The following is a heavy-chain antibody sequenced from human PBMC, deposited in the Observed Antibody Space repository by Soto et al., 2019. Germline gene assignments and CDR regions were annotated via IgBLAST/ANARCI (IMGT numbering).Heavy chain of an antibody. CDR1: GGSFSGYY. CDR2: INHSGST. V-gene: IGHV4-34*01. CDR3: AREGPYSKNFDY. J-gene: IGHJ4*02. Sequence: SETLSLTCAVYGGSFSGYYWSWIRQPPGKGLEWIGEINHSGSTNYNPSLKSRVTISVDTSKNQFSLKLSSVTAADTAVYYCAREGPYSKNFDYWGQGTLVTVSS. D-gene: IGHD6-13*01.